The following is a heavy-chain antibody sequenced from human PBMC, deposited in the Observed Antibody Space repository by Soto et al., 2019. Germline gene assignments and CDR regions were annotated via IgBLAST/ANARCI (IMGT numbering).Heavy chain of an antibody. J-gene: IGHJ6*02. V-gene: IGHV3-23*01. CDR3: APMGV. CDR1: GFTFSSYA. Sequence: GGSLRRSCAASGFTFSSYAMSWVRQAPGKGLEWVSAISGSDNSTYYADSVKGRFTISRDNSKNTLYPQMSSLRADDTAVYYCAPMGVWGQGTTVTVSS. CDR2: ISGSDNST.